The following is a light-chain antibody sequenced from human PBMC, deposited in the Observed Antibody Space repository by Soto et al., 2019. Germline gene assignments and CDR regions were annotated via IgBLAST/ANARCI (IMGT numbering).Light chain of an antibody. J-gene: IGLJ1*01. CDR1: SSDVGAYNH. CDR3: CSYTTSTTYV. V-gene: IGLV2-14*03. CDR2: DVS. Sequence: QSALTQPASVSGSPGQSITISCTGTSSDVGAYNHVSWYQHHPGKAPKLMIYDVSSRPSGVSNRFSGSKSGNTASLTISGLQAEDETDYYCCSYTTSTTYVFGTGPKVTVL.